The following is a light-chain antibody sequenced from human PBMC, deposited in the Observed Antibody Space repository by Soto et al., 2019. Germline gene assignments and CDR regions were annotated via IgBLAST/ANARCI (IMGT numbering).Light chain of an antibody. CDR2: EGS. J-gene: IGKJ2*01. CDR1: QSLVRHGGNPY. CDR3: MQGFQPPNT. Sequence: DIVVTQSPLSLSVTPGQPASISCKSTQSLVRHGGNPYLYWFLQRPGQPPQLLIYEGSYRFAGVPDRFSGSGSETDFTLRISRAEADDVGVYYCMQGFQPPNTFGQGTKLEIK. V-gene: IGKV2D-29*01.